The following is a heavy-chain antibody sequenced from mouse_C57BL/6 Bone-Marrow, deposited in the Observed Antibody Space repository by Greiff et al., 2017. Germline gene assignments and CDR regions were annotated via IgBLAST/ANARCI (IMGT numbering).Heavy chain of an antibody. V-gene: IGHV1-50*01. CDR1: GYTFTSYW. Sequence: VQLQQPGAELVKPGASVKLSCKASGYTFTSYWMQWVKQRPGQGLEWIGGIDPSDSYTNSTQKFKGKATLTVATSSSTAYMQRRSLTSEDSAVYYCSRSYGSVRDYWGQGTSVTVSS. CDR3: SRSYGSVRDY. J-gene: IGHJ4*01. CDR2: IDPSDSYT. D-gene: IGHD1-1*01.